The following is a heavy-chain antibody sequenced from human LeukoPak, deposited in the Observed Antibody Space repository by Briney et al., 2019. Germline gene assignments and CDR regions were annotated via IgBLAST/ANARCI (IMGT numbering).Heavy chain of an antibody. Sequence: GASVKVSCKASGGTFSSYAISWVRQAPGQGLEWMGGIIPIFGTANYAQKFQGRVTITADESTSTAYMELSSLRSEDTAVYYCARGLYDSSGYYYVDYWGQGTLVTVSS. CDR3: ARGLYDSSGYYYVDY. D-gene: IGHD3-22*01. CDR1: GGTFSSYA. V-gene: IGHV1-69*13. CDR2: IIPIFGTA. J-gene: IGHJ4*02.